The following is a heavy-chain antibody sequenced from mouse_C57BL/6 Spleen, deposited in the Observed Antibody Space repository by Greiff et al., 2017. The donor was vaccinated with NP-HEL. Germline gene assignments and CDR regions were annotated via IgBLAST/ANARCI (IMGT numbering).Heavy chain of an antibody. Sequence: QVQLQQPGAELVKPGASVKMSCKASGYTFTSYWITWVKQRPGQGLEWIGDIYPGSGSTNYNEKFKSKATLTVDTSSSTAYMQLSSLTSEDSAVYYYARNLFYYGSSGLAYWGQGTLVAVSA. CDR2: IYPGSGST. CDR3: ARNLFYYGSSGLAY. V-gene: IGHV1-55*01. J-gene: IGHJ3*01. D-gene: IGHD1-1*01. CDR1: GYTFTSYW.